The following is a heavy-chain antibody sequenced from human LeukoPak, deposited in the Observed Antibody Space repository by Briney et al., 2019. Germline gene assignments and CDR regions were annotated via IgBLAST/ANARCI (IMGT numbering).Heavy chain of an antibody. J-gene: IGHJ4*02. CDR3: ATTRIRLGY. V-gene: IGHV4-34*01. CDR1: GGSFSGYY. D-gene: IGHD3-22*01. CDR2: INHSGST. Sequence: SETLSLTCAVYGGSFSGYYWSWIRQPPGKGLEWIGEINHSGSTNYNPSLKSRVTISVDTSNNQFSLKLSSVTAADTAVYYCATTRIRLGYWGQGTLVTVSS.